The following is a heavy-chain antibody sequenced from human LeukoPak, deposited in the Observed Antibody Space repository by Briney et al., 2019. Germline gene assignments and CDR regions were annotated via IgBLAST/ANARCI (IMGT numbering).Heavy chain of an antibody. V-gene: IGHV1-8*02. CDR2: MNPNSGNT. CDR1: GYTFTSYG. Sequence: ASVKVSCKASGYTFTSYGISWVRQAPGQGLEWMGWMNPNSGNTGYAQKFQGRVTMTRNTSISTAYMELSRRRSEDTAVYYCARGGSQPLGIPVFLDSFDPWGQGTLLTVSS. CDR3: ARGGSQPLGIPVFLDSFDP. D-gene: IGHD6-19*01. J-gene: IGHJ5*02.